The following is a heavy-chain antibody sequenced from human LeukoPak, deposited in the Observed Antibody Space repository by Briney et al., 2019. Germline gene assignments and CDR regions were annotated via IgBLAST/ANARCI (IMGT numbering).Heavy chain of an antibody. J-gene: IGHJ4*02. D-gene: IGHD4-23*01. Sequence: LLRTLSLTCTVSGGSISSGVDCWGCASQHPRKGLECIGYIYYSGSTYYNPSLKSRVTISVDTSKNQFSLKLSSVTAADTAVYYCASANDDYGGILLPYWGQGTLVTVSS. CDR1: GGSISSGVDC. V-gene: IGHV4-31*03. CDR3: ASANDDYGGILLPY. CDR2: IYYSGST.